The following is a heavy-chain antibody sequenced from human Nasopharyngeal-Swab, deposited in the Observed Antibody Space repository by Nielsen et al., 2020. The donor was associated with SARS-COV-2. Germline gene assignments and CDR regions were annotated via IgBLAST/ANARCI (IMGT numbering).Heavy chain of an antibody. V-gene: IGHV3-49*03. CDR1: GFTFGDYA. CDR3: TRVSGHWYFDL. CDR2: IRSKAYGGTT. Sequence: GESLKISCTASGFTFGDYAMSWFRQAPGKGLEWVGFIRSKAYGGTTEYAASVKGRFTISRDDSKSIAYLQMNSLKTEDIAVYYCTRVSGHWYFDLWGRGTLVTVSS. J-gene: IGHJ2*01.